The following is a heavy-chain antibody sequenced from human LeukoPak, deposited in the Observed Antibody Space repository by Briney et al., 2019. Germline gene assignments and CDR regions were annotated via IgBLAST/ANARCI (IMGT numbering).Heavy chain of an antibody. V-gene: IGHV4-59*08. CDR3: ARRRGFDGLDY. D-gene: IGHD3-10*01. J-gene: IGHJ4*02. CDR2: ISYSGST. CDR1: GGSISSYH. Sequence: SETLSLTCSVSGGSISSYHWSWIRQTPEKGLEWIGYISYSGSTDYNPSLKSRVTISVDMSKNQFSLELSSVTAADTAVYYCARRRGFDGLDYWGQGTLVTVSS.